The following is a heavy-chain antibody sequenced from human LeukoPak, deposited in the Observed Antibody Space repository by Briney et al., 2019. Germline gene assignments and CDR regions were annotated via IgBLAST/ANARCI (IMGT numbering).Heavy chain of an antibody. D-gene: IGHD6-19*01. J-gene: IGHJ4*02. CDR3: ARGGIQVSGIDEFDY. CDR1: GFTFIDDD. Sequence: AGSLRLSCAASGFTFIDDDLHWVRQVIGKGLEWGSTIGIRVDTHYSGSVKGRFTISRENAESSLYLQMNSLRAEDTAVYYCARGGIQVSGIDEFDYWGQGTLVTVSS. V-gene: IGHV3-13*01. CDR2: IGIRVDT.